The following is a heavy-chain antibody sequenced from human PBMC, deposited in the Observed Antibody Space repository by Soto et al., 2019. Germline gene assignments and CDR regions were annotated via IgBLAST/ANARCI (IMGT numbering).Heavy chain of an antibody. Sequence: QVQLVESGGGVVQPGRSLRLSCAASGFTFANYDMHWVRQAPGKGLEWMALILHDGSAEYYADSVKGRFTISRDNSKSTLYLQMNSLSAEDTGVYYCARSRDGYSFYFYYGMDVWCQGTKVTVSS. CDR1: GFTFANYD. D-gene: IGHD4-4*01. CDR2: ILHDGSAE. V-gene: IGHV3-30*03. CDR3: ARSRDGYSFYFYYGMDV. J-gene: IGHJ6*02.